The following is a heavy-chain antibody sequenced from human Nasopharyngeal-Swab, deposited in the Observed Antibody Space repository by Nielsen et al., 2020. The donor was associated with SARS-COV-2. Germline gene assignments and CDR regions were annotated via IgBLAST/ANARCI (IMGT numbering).Heavy chain of an antibody. Sequence: GESLKISCAGSGFTFNSYSMIWVRQVPGEGLEWVSSISGSGSYVYYADSVKGRFTISKDSAKNSLYLQMNSLRAGDTAVYFCARIAGRGSIYYYYMDVWGTGPRSPSP. V-gene: IGHV3-21*01. J-gene: IGHJ6*03. D-gene: IGHD1-26*01. CDR1: GFTFNSYS. CDR3: ARIAGRGSIYYYYMDV. CDR2: ISGSGSYV.